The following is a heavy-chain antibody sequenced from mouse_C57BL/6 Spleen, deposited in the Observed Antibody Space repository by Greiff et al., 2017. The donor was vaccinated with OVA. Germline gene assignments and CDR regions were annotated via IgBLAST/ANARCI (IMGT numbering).Heavy chain of an antibody. D-gene: IGHD2-5*01. CDR2: ISGGGGNT. CDR1: GFTFSSYT. Sequence: EVHLVESGGGLVKPGGSLKLSCAASGFTFSSYTMSWVRQTPEKRLAWVATISGGGGNTYYPDSVKGRFTISRDNAKNTLYLQMSSLRSEDTALYYCASSAYYSNYGFAYWGQGTLVTVSA. CDR3: ASSAYYSNYGFAY. V-gene: IGHV5-9*01. J-gene: IGHJ3*01.